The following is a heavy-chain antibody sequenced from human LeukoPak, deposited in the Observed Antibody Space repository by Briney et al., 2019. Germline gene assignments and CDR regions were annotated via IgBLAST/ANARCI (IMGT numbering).Heavy chain of an antibody. V-gene: IGHV4-4*02. CDR1: GGSMSSSDW. J-gene: IGHJ4*02. Sequence: SETLSLTCAVSGGSMSSSDWWSWVRQPPGKGLEWIGDIYHSGTTNYNPSLKSRVTISVDKSKNQFSLRLSSVTAADTAVYYCARAAAWFGESWGQGTLVTVSS. CDR3: ARAAAWFGES. CDR2: IYHSGTT. D-gene: IGHD3-10*01.